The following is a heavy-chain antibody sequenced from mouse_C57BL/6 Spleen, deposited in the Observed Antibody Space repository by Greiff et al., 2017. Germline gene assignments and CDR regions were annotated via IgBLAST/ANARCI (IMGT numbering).Heavy chain of an antibody. CDR2: IYPRSGNT. CDR3: ARSGVYDYDYAMDY. V-gene: IGHV1-81*01. J-gene: IGHJ4*01. CDR1: GYTFTSYG. D-gene: IGHD2-4*01. Sequence: QVQLQQSGAELARPGASVKLSCKASGYTFTSYGISWVKQRTGQGLEWIGEIYPRSGNTYYNEKFKGKATLTADKSSSTAYMELRSLTPEDSAVYFCARSGVYDYDYAMDYWGQGTSVTVSS.